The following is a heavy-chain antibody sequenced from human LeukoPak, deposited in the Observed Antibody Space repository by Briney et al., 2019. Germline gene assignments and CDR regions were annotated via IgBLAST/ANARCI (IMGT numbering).Heavy chain of an antibody. Sequence: GASVKVSCKASGYTFTSYDINWVRQATGQGLEWMGWMNPNSGNTGYAQKFQGRVTMTRNTPISTAYMELSSLRSEDTAVYYCARGDTYYYDSSGYYSAAMDVWGKGTTVTVSS. J-gene: IGHJ6*03. CDR2: MNPNSGNT. D-gene: IGHD3-22*01. V-gene: IGHV1-8*01. CDR1: GYTFTSYD. CDR3: ARGDTYYYDSSGYYSAAMDV.